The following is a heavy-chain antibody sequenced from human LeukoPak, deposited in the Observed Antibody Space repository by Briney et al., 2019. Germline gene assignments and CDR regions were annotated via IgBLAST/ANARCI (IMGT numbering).Heavy chain of an antibody. D-gene: IGHD3-10*01. CDR3: AKTLRHYHDAFDI. CDR2: ISNRGGKT. Sequence: GGSLRLSCAASGFTFSNSGMTWVRQAPGRGLEWVSGISNRGGKTYYADSVKGRFTISRDNSKNTLYLQMNSLRAEDTALYYCAKTLRHYHDAFDIWGQGTMVTVSS. J-gene: IGHJ3*02. V-gene: IGHV3-23*01. CDR1: GFTFSNSG.